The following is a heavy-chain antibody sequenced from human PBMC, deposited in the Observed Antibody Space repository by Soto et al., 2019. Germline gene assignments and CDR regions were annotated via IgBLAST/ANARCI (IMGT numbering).Heavy chain of an antibody. Sequence: QVQLVQSGAEVKKPGSSVKVSCKASGGTFSSYAISWVRQAPGQGLEWMGGIIPIFGTANYAQKFQGRVKITADKSTSTAYMELSSLRSEDTAVYYCVRVPYYYDSSGYYVDYWGQGTLVTVSS. CDR1: GGTFSSYA. V-gene: IGHV1-69*06. CDR2: IIPIFGTA. CDR3: VRVPYYYDSSGYYVDY. J-gene: IGHJ4*02. D-gene: IGHD3-22*01.